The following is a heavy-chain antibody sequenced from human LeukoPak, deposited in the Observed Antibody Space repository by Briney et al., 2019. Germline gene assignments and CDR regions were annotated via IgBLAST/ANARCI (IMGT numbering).Heavy chain of an antibody. V-gene: IGHV3-30*02. Sequence: GGSLRLSCAASGFTFSSYGMHWVRQAPGKGLEWVAFIRYDGSNKYYADSVKGGFTIYRDNSKNTLYLQMNSLRAEDTAVYYRAKNGYYDSSGYYSASVYNWGQGTLVTVSS. CDR2: IRYDGSNK. CDR3: AKNGYYDSSGYYSASVYN. J-gene: IGHJ4*02. CDR1: GFTFSSYG. D-gene: IGHD3-22*01.